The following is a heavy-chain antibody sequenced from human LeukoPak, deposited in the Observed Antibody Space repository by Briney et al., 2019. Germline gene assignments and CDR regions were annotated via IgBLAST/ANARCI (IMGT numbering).Heavy chain of an antibody. CDR3: ARDAPHYDILTGGPQGAFDI. D-gene: IGHD3-9*01. Sequence: SETLSLTCTVSGGSISSGDCYWSWIRQPPGKGLECIGYIYYSGSTYYNPSLKSRVTISVDTSKNQFSLKLSSVTAADTAVYYCARDAPHYDILTGGPQGAFDIWGQRTMVTVSS. CDR2: IYYSGST. CDR1: GGSISSGDCY. V-gene: IGHV4-30-4*01. J-gene: IGHJ3*02.